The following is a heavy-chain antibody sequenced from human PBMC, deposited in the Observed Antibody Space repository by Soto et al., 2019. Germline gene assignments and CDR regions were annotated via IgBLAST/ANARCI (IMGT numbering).Heavy chain of an antibody. D-gene: IGHD7-27*01. J-gene: IGHJ4*02. CDR1: GGSISSYY. Sequence: PSEILSLTCTVSGGSISSYYWSWIRQPPGKGLEWIGYIYYSGSTDYDPSLKSRVTISVDTSKNQFSLKLSSVTAADTAVYYCARRWGTYFDFWGQGTLVNVSS. CDR3: ARRWGTYFDF. V-gene: IGHV4-59*01. CDR2: IYYSGST.